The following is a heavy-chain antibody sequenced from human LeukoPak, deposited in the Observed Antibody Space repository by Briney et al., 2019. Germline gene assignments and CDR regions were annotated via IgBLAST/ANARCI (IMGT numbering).Heavy chain of an antibody. CDR1: GFTFNNYA. V-gene: IGHV3-23*01. J-gene: IGHJ4*02. Sequence: GGSLRLSCVASGFTFNNYAMNWVRQSPGKGLEWVSGLSGSGGSTYYADSVRGRFTISRDNAKNTLYLHMNSLRAEDTAVYYCTANFNYWGQGTLVTVSS. CDR2: LSGSGGST. CDR3: TANFNY.